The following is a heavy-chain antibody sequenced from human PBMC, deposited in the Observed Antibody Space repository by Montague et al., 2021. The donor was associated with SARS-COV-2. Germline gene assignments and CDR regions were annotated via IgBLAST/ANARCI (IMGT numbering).Heavy chain of an antibody. D-gene: IGHD2-2*01. CDR1: GFSVGDHA. J-gene: IGHJ4*02. Sequence: YLRLSCAASGFSVGDHAMYWVRQGPGKGLEWVAGISWNSASKGHADAVKGRFTISKDISKNSLLLTMNSLRVEDTALYYCIRETCSGANCFLDYWGQGTLVTVSS. CDR2: ISWNSASK. CDR3: IRETCSGANCFLDY. V-gene: IGHV3-9*01.